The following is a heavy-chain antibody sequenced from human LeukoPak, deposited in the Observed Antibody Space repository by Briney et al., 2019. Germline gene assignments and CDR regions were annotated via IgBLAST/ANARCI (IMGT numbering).Heavy chain of an antibody. CDR2: FDPEDGET. Sequence: ASVKVSCKLSGYTLTELSINWVRQAPGKGLEWLGGFDPEDGETIYAQKFQGRVTMTEDTSTDTAYMELSSLRSEDTAVYYCATAPSDEHYYYYMDVWGKGTTVTVSS. J-gene: IGHJ6*03. V-gene: IGHV1-24*01. CDR3: ATAPSDEHYYYYMDV. CDR1: GYTLTELS.